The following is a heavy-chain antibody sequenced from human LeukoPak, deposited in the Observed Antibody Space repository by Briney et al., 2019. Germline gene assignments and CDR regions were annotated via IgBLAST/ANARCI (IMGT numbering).Heavy chain of an antibody. CDR2: ISPTGDAT. CDR1: GYTFTGYY. J-gene: IGHJ4*02. D-gene: IGHD5-12*01. Sequence: ASVKVSCKASGYTFTGYYIHWVRQAPGQGLEWMGSISPTGDATHYAQRFQGRITMTRDTSITTAYLELSSLKSDDTAVYYCARDPSEDIVAYFDYWGQGTLVTVSS. V-gene: IGHV1-2*02. CDR3: ARDPSEDIVAYFDY.